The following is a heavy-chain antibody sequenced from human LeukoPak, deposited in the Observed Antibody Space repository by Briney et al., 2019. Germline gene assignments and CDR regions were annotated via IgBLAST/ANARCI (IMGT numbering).Heavy chain of an antibody. CDR3: ARGGSSGEWFSHLDY. Sequence: ASVKVSCKASGYTFTGYYMHWVRQAPGQGLEWMGWINPNSGGTNYAQKFQGRVTMTRDTSISTAYMELSRLRSDDTAVYYCARGGSSGEWFSHLDYWGQGTLVTVSS. CDR2: INPNSGGT. D-gene: IGHD3-3*01. V-gene: IGHV1-2*02. CDR1: GYTFTGYY. J-gene: IGHJ4*02.